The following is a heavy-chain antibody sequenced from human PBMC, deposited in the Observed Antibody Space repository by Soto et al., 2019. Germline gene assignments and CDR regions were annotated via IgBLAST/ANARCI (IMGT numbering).Heavy chain of an antibody. V-gene: IGHV3-66*01. D-gene: IGHD6-13*01. J-gene: IGHJ4*02. CDR2: LYSAGSA. CDR1: GFTVSGYH. CDR3: ERVHSSSYDDFDY. Sequence: AGSMKLAGAASGFTVSGYHMSWVRQAPGKGLEWVSVLYSAGSADFAESVKGRFTISRDNSKNTLYLQMSSLRAEEMAVYYCERVHSSSYDDFDYWGQGILFTVS.